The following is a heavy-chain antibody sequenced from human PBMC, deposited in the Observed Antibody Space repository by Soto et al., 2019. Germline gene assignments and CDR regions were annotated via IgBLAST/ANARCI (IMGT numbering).Heavy chain of an antibody. D-gene: IGHD4-17*01. CDR2: LYSFGGT. Sequence: EVQLVESGGGVIQPGGSLRLSCAVSGLDISQIYMSWVRRAPGRGLEWVAGLYSFGGTYYAESVEGRFTISRDNSKNTLFLQMYTLKVEDTAVYYCARDKDFGDYTFDHWGQGSLVTVSS. J-gene: IGHJ4*02. V-gene: IGHV3-53*01. CDR1: GLDISQIY. CDR3: ARDKDFGDYTFDH.